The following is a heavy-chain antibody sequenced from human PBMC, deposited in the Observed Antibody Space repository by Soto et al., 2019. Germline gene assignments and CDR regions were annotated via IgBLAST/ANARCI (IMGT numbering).Heavy chain of an antibody. CDR2: ISGSGGST. V-gene: IGHV3-23*01. J-gene: IGHJ4*02. CDR1: GFTFSSYA. Sequence: GGSLRLSCAASGFTFSSYAMSWVRQAPGKGLEWVSAISGSGGSTYYADSVKGRFTISRDNSKNTLYLQMNSLRAEDTAVYYCAKTRTRAANYDILTGYYLAWFYFDYWGQGTLVTVSS. D-gene: IGHD3-9*01. CDR3: AKTRTRAANYDILTGYYLAWFYFDY.